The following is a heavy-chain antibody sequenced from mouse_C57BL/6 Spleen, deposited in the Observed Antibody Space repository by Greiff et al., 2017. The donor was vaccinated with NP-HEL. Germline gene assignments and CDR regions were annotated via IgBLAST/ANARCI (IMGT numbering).Heavy chain of an antibody. Sequence: QVQLKQPGAELVRPGSSVKLSCKASGYTFTSYWMHWVKQRPIQGLEWIGNIDPSDSETHYNQKFKDKATLTVDKSSSTAYMQLSSLTSEDSAVYYCARRNFYYDYDGAMDYWGQGTSVTVSS. CDR2: IDPSDSET. CDR3: ARRNFYYDYDGAMDY. J-gene: IGHJ4*01. D-gene: IGHD2-4*01. V-gene: IGHV1-52*01. CDR1: GYTFTSYW.